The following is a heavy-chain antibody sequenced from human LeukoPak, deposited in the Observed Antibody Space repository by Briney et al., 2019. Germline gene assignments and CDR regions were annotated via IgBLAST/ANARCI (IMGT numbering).Heavy chain of an antibody. CDR2: ISSSSSYI. CDR3: ARGRGGYSYGLDY. J-gene: IGHJ4*02. Sequence: GGSLRLSWAASGFTFVSNSINWFRQPQGKGLEWVSSISSSSSYIYYADSVKGRFTISRDNAKNSLYLQMNSLRAEDTAVYYCARGRGGYSYGLDYWGQGTLVTVSS. V-gene: IGHV3-21*01. D-gene: IGHD5-18*01. CDR1: GFTFVSNS.